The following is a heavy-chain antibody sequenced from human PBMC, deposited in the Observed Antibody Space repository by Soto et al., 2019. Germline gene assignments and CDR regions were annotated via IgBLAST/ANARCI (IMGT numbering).Heavy chain of an antibody. V-gene: IGHV4-31*03. J-gene: IGHJ6*02. CDR1: GGSISSGGYY. CDR2: IYYSGST. CDR3: ARGKGAGYYYGMDV. Sequence: QVQLQESGPGLVKPSQTLSLTCTVSGGSISSGGYYWSWIRQHPGKGLEWIGYIYYSGSTYYNPSLKRRVTISVDTSKSQFSLKLSSVTAADTAVYYCARGKGAGYYYGMDVWGQGTTVTVSS.